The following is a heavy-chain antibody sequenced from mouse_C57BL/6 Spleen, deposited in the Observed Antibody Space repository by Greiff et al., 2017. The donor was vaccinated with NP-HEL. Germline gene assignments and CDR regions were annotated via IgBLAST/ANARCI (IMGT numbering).Heavy chain of an antibody. CDR3: ARYSDYDGYYFDY. Sequence: EVQLVESGGGLVQPGGSLSLSCAASGFTFTDYYMSWVRQPPGKALEWLGFIRNKANGYTTEYSASVKGRFTISRDNSQSILYLQMNALRAEDSATYYCARYSDYDGYYFDYWGQGTTLTVSS. V-gene: IGHV7-3*01. CDR1: GFTFTDYY. CDR2: IRNKANGYTT. J-gene: IGHJ2*01. D-gene: IGHD2-4*01.